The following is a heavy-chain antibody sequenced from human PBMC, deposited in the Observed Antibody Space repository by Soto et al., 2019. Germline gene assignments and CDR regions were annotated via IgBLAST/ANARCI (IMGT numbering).Heavy chain of an antibody. CDR2: IYWDGDK. J-gene: IGHJ6*02. V-gene: IGHV2-5*02. D-gene: IGHD2-2*01. CDR1: GFSLSSSGVG. CDR3: AHRYCTSTSCHPYYYEMDV. Sequence: QISLKESGPTLVKPTQTLTLTCTFSGFSLSSSGVGVGWIRQPPGEALEWLALIYWDGDKRYSPSLRSRLTINKDTSKNQVVLAMTNMDPIDTGTYYCAHRYCTSTSCHPYYYEMDVWGQGTTVTVSS.